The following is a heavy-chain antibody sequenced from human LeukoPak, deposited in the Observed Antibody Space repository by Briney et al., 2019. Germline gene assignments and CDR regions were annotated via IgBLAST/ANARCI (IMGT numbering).Heavy chain of an antibody. V-gene: IGHV3-15*01. J-gene: IGHJ1*01. CDR2: IKRETDGGTI. CDR3: TTDRYYDNSELQFQH. CDR1: GFTLNNAW. Sequence: NPGGSLRLSCAASGFTLNNAWMSWVRQAPGKGLEWLGRIKRETDGGTIDYAAPVKGRFTISRDDSRNTLYLQMDSLKIGDTAVYYCTTDRYYDNSELQFQHWGQGTLVTVSS. D-gene: IGHD3-22*01.